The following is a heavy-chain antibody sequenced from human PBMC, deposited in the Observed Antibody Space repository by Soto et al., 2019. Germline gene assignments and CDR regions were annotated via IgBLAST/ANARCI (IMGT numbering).Heavy chain of an antibody. Sequence: EVQLVESGGGLVQPGGSLRLSCAASGFTFSSYEMNWVRQAPGKGLEWVSYISSSGSTIYYADSVKGRVTISRDNAKNSLYLQMNSLRAEDTAVYYCARGLPRDPYYFDYWGQGTLVTVSS. J-gene: IGHJ4*02. CDR2: ISSSGSTI. V-gene: IGHV3-48*03. CDR3: ARGLPRDPYYFDY. CDR1: GFTFSSYE. D-gene: IGHD2-15*01.